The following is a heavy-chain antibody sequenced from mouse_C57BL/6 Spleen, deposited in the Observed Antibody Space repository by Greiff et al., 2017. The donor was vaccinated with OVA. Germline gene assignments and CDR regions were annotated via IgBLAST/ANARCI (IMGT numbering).Heavy chain of an antibody. J-gene: IGHJ1*03. CDR2: IYPGDGDT. CDR1: GYAFSSSW. CDR3: ARGNGKRYFDV. V-gene: IGHV1-82*01. Sequence: QVQLKESGPELVKPGASVKISCKASGYAFSSSWMNWVKQRPGKGLEWIGRIYPGDGDTNYNGKFKGKATLTADKSSSTAYMQLSSLTSEDSAVYFCARGNGKRYFDVWGTGTTVTVSS. D-gene: IGHD1-1*01.